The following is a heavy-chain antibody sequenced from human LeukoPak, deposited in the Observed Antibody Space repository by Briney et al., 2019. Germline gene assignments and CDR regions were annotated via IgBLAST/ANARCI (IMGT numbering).Heavy chain of an antibody. J-gene: IGHJ4*02. CDR2: IYYSGST. CDR1: GGSISSYY. CDR3: ARHYGGYGVVDY. Sequence: SETLSLTCTVSGGSISSYYWSWIRQPPGKGLEWIGYIYYSGSTNYNPSLKSRVTISVDTSKNQFSLKLSSVTAAGTAVYYCARHYGGYGVVDYWGQGTLVTVSS. D-gene: IGHD4-17*01. V-gene: IGHV4-59*08.